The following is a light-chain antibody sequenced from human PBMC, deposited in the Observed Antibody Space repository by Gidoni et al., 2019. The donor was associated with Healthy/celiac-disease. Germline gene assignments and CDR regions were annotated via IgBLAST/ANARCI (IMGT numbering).Light chain of an antibody. CDR2: KAS. J-gene: IGKJ2*01. CDR3: QQYNSYSPYT. CDR1: QSISSW. Sequence: DIQMTQSPSPLSASVGDRVTTPCRASQSISSWLAWYQQKPGKAPKLLIYKASSLESGVPSRFSGSGSGTEFTLTISSLQPDDCATYYCQQYNSYSPYTFGQGTKLEIK. V-gene: IGKV1-5*03.